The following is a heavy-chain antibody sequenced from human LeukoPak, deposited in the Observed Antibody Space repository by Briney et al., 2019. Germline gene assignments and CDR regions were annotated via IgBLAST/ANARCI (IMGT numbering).Heavy chain of an antibody. J-gene: IGHJ3*02. CDR3: ARDCSSTSCPDAFDI. CDR2: ISSSSSTI. CDR1: GFTFSSYS. Sequence: GGSLRLSCAASGFTFSSYSMNWVRQAPGKGLEWVSYISSSSSTIYYADSVKGRFTISRDNAKNSLYLQMNSLRAEDTAVYYCARDCSSTSCPDAFDIWGQGTMVTVSS. V-gene: IGHV3-48*01. D-gene: IGHD2-2*01.